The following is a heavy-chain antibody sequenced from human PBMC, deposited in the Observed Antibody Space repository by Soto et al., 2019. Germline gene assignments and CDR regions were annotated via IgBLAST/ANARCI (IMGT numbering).Heavy chain of an antibody. CDR2: IYYSGST. V-gene: IGHV4-39*01. CDR3: ARRGYYDFWSGYYTLSYFDY. CDR1: CGSIISSSYY. J-gene: IGHJ4*02. Sequence: PSETLSLTCTVSCGSIISSSYYWGWIRQPPGKGLEWIGSIYYSGSTYYNPSLKSRVTISVDTSKNQFSLKLSSVTAADTAVYYCARRGYYDFWSGYYTLSYFDYWGQGTLVTVS. D-gene: IGHD3-3*01.